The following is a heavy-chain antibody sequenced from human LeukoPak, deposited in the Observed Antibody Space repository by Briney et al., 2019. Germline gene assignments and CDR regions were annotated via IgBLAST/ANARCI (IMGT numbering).Heavy chain of an antibody. CDR2: IRSSGGNT. V-gene: IGHV3-23*01. D-gene: IGHD3-10*01. CDR1: GFTFSSYG. Sequence: GRTLRLSCAASGFTFSSYGMSWVRQAPGKGLEWVSSIRSSGGNTYYADSVKGRFTISRDNSKNTLYLQMNSLRAEDTAVYYCARMASDYGSGSTIAYYYYYMDVWGKGTTVTISS. J-gene: IGHJ6*03. CDR3: ARMASDYGSGSTIAYYYYYMDV.